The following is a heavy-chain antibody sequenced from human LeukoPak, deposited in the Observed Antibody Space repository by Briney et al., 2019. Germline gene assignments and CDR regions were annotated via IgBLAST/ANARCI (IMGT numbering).Heavy chain of an antibody. D-gene: IGHD1-14*01. CDR2: IYSDGTIT. CDR1: GFALSSFW. Sequence: PGGSLRLSCAASGFALSSFWMHWVRQAPGKGLVWFSRIYSDGTITTYAGSVKGRLISYRDNATNTLSLQMHSLRAEDTAVYYCTRDWRNMGFDIWGQGTMVTVSS. V-gene: IGHV3-74*03. CDR3: TRDWRNMGFDI. J-gene: IGHJ3*02.